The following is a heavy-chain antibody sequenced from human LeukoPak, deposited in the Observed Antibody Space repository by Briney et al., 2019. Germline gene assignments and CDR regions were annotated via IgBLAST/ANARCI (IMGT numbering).Heavy chain of an antibody. Sequence: GGSLRLSCAASGFTFSSYAMHWVRQAPGKGLEWVAFIRYDGSNKYYADSVKGRSTISRDNSKNTLYLQMNSLRAEDTAVYYCARAPKFRLVGVPKGPFDPWGQGTLVTVSS. D-gene: IGHD1-26*01. CDR1: GFTFSSYA. CDR3: ARAPKFRLVGVPKGPFDP. CDR2: IRYDGSNK. J-gene: IGHJ5*02. V-gene: IGHV3-30*02.